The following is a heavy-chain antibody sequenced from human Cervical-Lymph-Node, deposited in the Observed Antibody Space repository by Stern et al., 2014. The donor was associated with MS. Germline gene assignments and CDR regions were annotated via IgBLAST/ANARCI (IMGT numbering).Heavy chain of an antibody. CDR2: IIPLFATS. CDR3: ARDRSMGVTPFFDY. J-gene: IGHJ4*02. Sequence: QLVQSGAEVKTPGSSVRVSCRASGGTFNNSAIAWVRQAPGQGLEWLGGIIPLFATSTYAPCFQGRLPITAAAFSPVYMELSGLTSDDTAVYYCARDRSMGVTPFFDYWGQGTLVTVSS. D-gene: IGHD3-16*01. CDR1: GGTFNNSA. V-gene: IGHV1-69*01.